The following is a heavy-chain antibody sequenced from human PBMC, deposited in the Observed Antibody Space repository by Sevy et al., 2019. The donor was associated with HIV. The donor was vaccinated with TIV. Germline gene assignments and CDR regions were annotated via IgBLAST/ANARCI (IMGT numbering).Heavy chain of an antibody. CDR1: GFTFSSYA. J-gene: IGHJ4*02. D-gene: IGHD5-18*01. V-gene: IGHV3-30-3*01. CDR3: AIVAMVRPDFDY. CDR2: IAYDGSNK. Sequence: EGSLRLSCAASGFTFSSYAMHWVHQAPGKGLEWVAVIAYDGSNKYYADSVKGRFTISRDNSKNTLYLQMNSLRAEDTAVYYCAIVAMVRPDFDYWGQGTLVTVSS.